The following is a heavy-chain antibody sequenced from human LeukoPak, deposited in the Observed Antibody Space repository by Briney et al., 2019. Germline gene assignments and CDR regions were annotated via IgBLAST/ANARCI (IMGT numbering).Heavy chain of an antibody. V-gene: IGHV3-33*01. Sequence: PGGSLRLSCAASEFAFSSYGMHWVRQAPAKGLEWVAVIWSDGSNKYCADSVKGRFTISRDNSKNTLYLQMNSLRDDDTAVYYCARDIGYFDHWGQGTLVTVSS. D-gene: IGHD1-26*01. CDR3: ARDIGYFDH. CDR1: EFAFSSYG. J-gene: IGHJ4*02. CDR2: IWSDGSNK.